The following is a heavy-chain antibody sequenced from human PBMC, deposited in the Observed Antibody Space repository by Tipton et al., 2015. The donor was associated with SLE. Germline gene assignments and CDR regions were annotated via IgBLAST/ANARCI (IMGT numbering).Heavy chain of an antibody. D-gene: IGHD3-16*01. J-gene: IGHJ4*02. CDR1: GGSISSGGYS. Sequence: TLSLTCAVSGGSISSGGYSWTWIRQPPGKGLEWIGYIYHSGSSDSNPSLKSRVTISIDRSRNQFSLKLSSVTAADTAVYYCARVITFGGVLDYWGQGALVTVSS. V-gene: IGHV4-30-2*01. CDR3: ARVITFGGVLDY. CDR2: IYHSGSS.